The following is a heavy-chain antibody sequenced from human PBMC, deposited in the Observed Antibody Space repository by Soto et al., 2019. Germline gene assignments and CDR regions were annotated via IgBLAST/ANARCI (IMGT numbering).Heavy chain of an antibody. Sequence: QVQLVQSGAEVKKPGSSVKVSCKASAGTFSSYGISWVRQAPGQGREWMGGIMPIFGTPNYAQKFQGRVTIRAAESPSTGYMGLSSLTSEDTAVYSCARERMWNSYYCGRSVPYFCGMDVWGQGSTVTV. CDR2: IMPIFGTP. CDR3: ARERMWNSYYCGRSVPYFCGMDV. D-gene: IGHD1-26*01. J-gene: IGHJ6*01. CDR1: AGTFSSYG. V-gene: IGHV1-69*01.